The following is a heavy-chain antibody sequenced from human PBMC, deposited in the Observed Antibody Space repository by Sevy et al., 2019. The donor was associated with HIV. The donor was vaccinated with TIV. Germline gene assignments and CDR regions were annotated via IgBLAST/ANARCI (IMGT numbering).Heavy chain of an antibody. D-gene: IGHD5-18*01. V-gene: IGHV4-59*01. CDR3: ARSSTNSYGRLDEYHYGMDV. CDR1: GGSISSYY. CDR2: IYYSGST. J-gene: IGHJ6*02. Sequence: SETLSLTCTVSGGSISSYYWSWIRQPPGKGLEWIGYIYYSGSTNYSPSLKSRVTISVDTSKNQFSLKLSSVTAADTAVYYCARSSTNSYGRLDEYHYGMDVWGQGTTVTVSS.